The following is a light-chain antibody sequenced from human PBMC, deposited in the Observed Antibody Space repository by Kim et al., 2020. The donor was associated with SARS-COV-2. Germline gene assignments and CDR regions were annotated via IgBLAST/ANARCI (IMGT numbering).Light chain of an antibody. V-gene: IGLV3-1*01. CDR3: HVWDSRTVV. CDR2: EDS. CDR1: KLADKY. Sequence: SYELTQPPSVSVSPGQTASITCSGDKLADKYTCWYQQKPGQSPILVIYEDSKRPSGIPERFSGSGSDNTATLTISGTQAMDEADYYCHVWDSRTVVFGGGTQLTVL. J-gene: IGLJ2*01.